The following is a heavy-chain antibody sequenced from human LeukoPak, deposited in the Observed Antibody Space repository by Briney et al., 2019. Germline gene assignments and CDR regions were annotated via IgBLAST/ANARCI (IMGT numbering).Heavy chain of an antibody. Sequence: SQTLCLSRTVSGGSISSGDYDWSWIRQHPGKGLEWIGYIYYSGGTYYNPSLKSRVTISLDTSKNQFSLKLSSVTAADTAVYYCARDQEDSGTDYWGQGTIVTVSS. J-gene: IGHJ4*01. V-gene: IGHV4-31*02. CDR3: ARDQEDSGTDY. CDR1: GGSISSGDYD. D-gene: IGHD3-10*01. CDR2: IYYSGGT.